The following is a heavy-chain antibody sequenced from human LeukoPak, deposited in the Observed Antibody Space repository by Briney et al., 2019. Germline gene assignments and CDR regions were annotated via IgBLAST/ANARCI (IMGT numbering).Heavy chain of an antibody. J-gene: IGHJ4*02. V-gene: IGHV3-48*03. D-gene: IGHD6-13*01. CDR2: IRSSGSPI. CDR1: GFTFSSYE. CDR3: AKIAAPGQVDY. Sequence: PGGSLRLSCVGFGFTFSSYEMNWVRQAPGKGVEGVSYIRSSGSPINYADSVKGRFTISRDNAKNSLYLQMNSLRAEDTAVYYCAKIAAPGQVDYWGQGTLVTVSS.